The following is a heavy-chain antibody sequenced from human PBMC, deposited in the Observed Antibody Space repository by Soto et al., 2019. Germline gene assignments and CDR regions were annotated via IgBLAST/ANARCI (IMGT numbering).Heavy chain of an antibody. J-gene: IGHJ6*02. CDR1: GGSFSGYY. V-gene: IGHV4-34*01. CDR3: ARCGYCSSTSCYIYYYYGMDV. CDR2: INHSGIT. Sequence: QVQLQQWGAGLLKPSETLSLTCAVYGGSFSGYYWCWIRQPPGKGLEWIGEINHSGITNYNPSLKSRVTISVDTSKNQFSLKLSSVTAADTAVYYCARCGYCSSTSCYIYYYYGMDVWGQGTTVTVSS. D-gene: IGHD2-2*01.